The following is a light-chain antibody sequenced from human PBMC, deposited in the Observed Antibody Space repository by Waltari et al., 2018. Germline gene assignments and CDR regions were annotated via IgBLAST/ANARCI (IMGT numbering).Light chain of an antibody. CDR1: QSISIY. V-gene: IGKV1-39*01. CDR3: QQSYSTPPYT. J-gene: IGKJ2*01. Sequence: DIQMTQSPSSLSASIGYRVTITCRASQSISIYLNWYQQKPGKAPKLLINAASNLQSGVPSRFSGSGSGTDFTLTISSLQPEDFATYYCQQSYSTPPYTFGQGTKLEIK. CDR2: AAS.